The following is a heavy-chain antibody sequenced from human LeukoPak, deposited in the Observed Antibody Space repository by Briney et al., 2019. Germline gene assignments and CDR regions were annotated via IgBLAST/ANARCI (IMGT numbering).Heavy chain of an antibody. J-gene: IGHJ3*02. CDR3: ASCDFGGSCFNPDAFDI. CDR1: GGSISSSNW. CDR2: IYHSGST. D-gene: IGHD2-15*01. V-gene: IGHV4-4*02. Sequence: PSGTLSLTCAVSGGSISSSNWWSWVRQPPGKGLEWIGEIYHSGSTNYNPSLKSRVTISVDKSKNQFSLKLSSVTAADTAVYYCASCDFGGSCFNPDAFDIWGQGTMVTVSS.